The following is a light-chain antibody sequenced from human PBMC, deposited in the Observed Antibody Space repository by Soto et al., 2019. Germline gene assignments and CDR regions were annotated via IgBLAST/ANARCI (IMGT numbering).Light chain of an antibody. CDR2: DAS. J-gene: IGKJ4*01. CDR1: HDIRKY. V-gene: IGKV1-33*01. CDR3: QQYDNLPLT. Sequence: DIQMTQSPSSLSASVGDRVTITCQASHDIRKYLNWYQQKPGKAPRLLIYDASNMEKGVPSRFTGSGSGTDFTFTISSLQPEDIATYYCQQYDNLPLTFGGGTKVEIK.